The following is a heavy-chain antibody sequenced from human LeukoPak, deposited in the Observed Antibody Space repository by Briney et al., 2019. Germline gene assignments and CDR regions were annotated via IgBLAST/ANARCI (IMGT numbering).Heavy chain of an antibody. CDR1: GFTFSSYG. V-gene: IGHV3-23*01. Sequence: GGSLRLSCAAPGFTFSSYGMSWVRQAPGKGLEWVSAISGSGGSTYYADSVKGRFTISRDNSKNTLYLQMNSLRAEDTAVYYCAKDRVFSRALDDAFDIWGQGTMVTVSS. CDR3: AKDRVFSRALDDAFDI. CDR2: ISGSGGST. D-gene: IGHD6-13*01. J-gene: IGHJ3*02.